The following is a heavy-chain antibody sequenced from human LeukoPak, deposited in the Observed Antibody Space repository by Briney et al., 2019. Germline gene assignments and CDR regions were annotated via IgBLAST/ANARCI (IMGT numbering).Heavy chain of an antibody. D-gene: IGHD3-22*01. CDR1: GFTFSSYA. CDR3: ARDYYDSSGYYWGAFDI. CDR2: ISGSGGST. J-gene: IGHJ3*02. Sequence: PGGSLRLSCAASGFTFSSYAMSWVRQAPGKGLEWVSAISGSGGSTYYADSVKGRFTISRDNSKNTLYLQMNSLRAEDTAVYYCARDYYDSSGYYWGAFDIWGQGTMVTVSS. V-gene: IGHV3-23*01.